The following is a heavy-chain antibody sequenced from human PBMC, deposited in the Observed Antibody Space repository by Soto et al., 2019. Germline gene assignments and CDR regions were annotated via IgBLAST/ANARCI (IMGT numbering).Heavy chain of an antibody. CDR2: IIPIFGTA. CDR1: GGTFSSYA. J-gene: IGHJ5*02. D-gene: IGHD3-10*01. V-gene: IGHV1-69*01. Sequence: QVQLVQSGAEVKKPGSSVKVSCKASGGTFSSYAISWVRQAPGQGLEWMGGIIPIFGTANYAQKFQGRVTITADESTSTAYMELSSLRSEDTALYYCARERAEGSYSNGNWFDPWGQGTLVTVSS. CDR3: ARERAEGSYSNGNWFDP.